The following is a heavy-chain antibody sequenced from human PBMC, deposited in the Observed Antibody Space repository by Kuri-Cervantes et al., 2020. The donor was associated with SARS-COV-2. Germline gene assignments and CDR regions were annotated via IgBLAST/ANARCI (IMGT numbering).Heavy chain of an antibody. CDR1: GSTFSSYS. V-gene: IGHV3-21*01. CDR3: ARVFSATHYYYYYMDV. J-gene: IGHJ6*03. CDR2: ISSSSSYI. Sequence: GGSLRLSCAASGSTFSSYSMNWVRQAPGKGLEWVSSISSSSSYIYYADSVKGRFTISRDNAKNSLYLQMNSLRAEDTAVYYCARVFSATHYYYYYMDVWGKGTTVTVSS.